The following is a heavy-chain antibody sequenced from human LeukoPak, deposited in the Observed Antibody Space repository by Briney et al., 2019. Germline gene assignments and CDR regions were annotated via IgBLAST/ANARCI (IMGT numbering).Heavy chain of an antibody. D-gene: IGHD5-12*01. CDR2: ISYSGNT. CDR3: ARDDSGYDLDY. V-gene: IGHV4-31*03. CDR1: GDSISSGGYY. J-gene: IGHJ4*02. Sequence: PSETLSLTCTVSGDSISSGGYYWSWIRQHPGKGLEWIGYISYSGNTYYNPSLKSRAAISVDTPKNQFSLKLSSTTAADTAVYYCARDDSGYDLDYWGQGTLVTVSS.